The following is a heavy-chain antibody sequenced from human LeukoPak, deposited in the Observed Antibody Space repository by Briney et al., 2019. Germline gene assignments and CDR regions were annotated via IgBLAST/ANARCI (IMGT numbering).Heavy chain of an antibody. CDR1: GFTFSSHG. D-gene: IGHD3-10*01. J-gene: IGHJ4*02. V-gene: IGHV3-30*02. CDR2: IRYDGSNK. Sequence: GGSLRLSCAASGFTFSSHGMHWVRQAPGKGLEWVAFIRYDGSNKYYADSVKGRFTISRDNSKNTLYLQMNSLRAEDTAVYYCAKEWLVRGVPFDYWGQGTLVTVSS. CDR3: AKEWLVRGVPFDY.